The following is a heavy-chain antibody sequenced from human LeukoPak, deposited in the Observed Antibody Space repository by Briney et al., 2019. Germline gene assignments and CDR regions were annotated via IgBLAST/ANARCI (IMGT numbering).Heavy chain of an antibody. Sequence: GGSLRLSCKGSGYSFTSYWISWVRQMPGKGLEWMGRVDPSDSYTNYSPSFQGHVSISADKSISTAYLQWRSLKASGTAMYYCASLFRDDVFDIWGQGTMVTVSS. V-gene: IGHV5-10-1*01. CDR1: GYSFTSYW. J-gene: IGHJ3*02. CDR2: VDPSDSYT. CDR3: ASLFRDDVFDI. D-gene: IGHD3-10*01.